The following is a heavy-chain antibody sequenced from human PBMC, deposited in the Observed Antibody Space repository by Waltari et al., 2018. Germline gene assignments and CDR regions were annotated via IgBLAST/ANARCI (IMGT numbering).Heavy chain of an antibody. Sequence: EVQLVESGGGLVQPGRSMRLSCTASGFTFTNYNMNWVRQAPGKGLEWVSHISTSSSTIYYADSVKGRFTISRDNAKNSLYMQMNSLRAEDTAVYYCASLNWYFDLWGRGTLVTVSS. CDR1: GFTFTNYN. CDR3: ASLNWYFDL. V-gene: IGHV3-48*01. J-gene: IGHJ2*01. CDR2: ISTSSSTI.